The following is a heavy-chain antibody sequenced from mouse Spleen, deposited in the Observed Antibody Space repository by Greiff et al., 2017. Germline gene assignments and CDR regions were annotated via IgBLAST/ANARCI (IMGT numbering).Heavy chain of an antibody. CDR3: ARQDWDGDYFDY. D-gene: IGHD4-1*01. J-gene: IGHJ2*01. CDR2: ISSGSSTI. Sequence: DVQLQESGGGLVKPGGSLKLSCAASGFTFSDYGMHWVRQAPEKGLEWVAYISSGSSTIYYADTVKGRFTISRDNAKNTLFLQMTSLRSEDTAMYYCARQDWDGDYFDYWGQGTTLTVSS. V-gene: IGHV5-17*01. CDR1: GFTFSDYG.